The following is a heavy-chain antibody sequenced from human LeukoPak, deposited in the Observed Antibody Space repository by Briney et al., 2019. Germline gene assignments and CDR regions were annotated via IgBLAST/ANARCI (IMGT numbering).Heavy chain of an antibody. V-gene: IGHV3-23*01. Sequence: GGSLRLSCAASGFTFSDSAMTWVRQAPGKGLEWVSLISASGASTYYADSVKGRFTISRDNSKNTLYLQMNSLRAEDTAVYYCAKATNFYDSSGYYYWGQGTLVAVSS. J-gene: IGHJ4*02. CDR2: ISASGAST. D-gene: IGHD3-22*01. CDR3: AKATNFYDSSGYYY. CDR1: GFTFSDSA.